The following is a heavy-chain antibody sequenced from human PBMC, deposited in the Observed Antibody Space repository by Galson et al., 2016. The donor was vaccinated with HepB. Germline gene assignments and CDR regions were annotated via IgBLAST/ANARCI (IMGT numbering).Heavy chain of an antibody. Sequence: SLRLSCAASGFTVSNNYMNWVRQTPGKGLEWISVIYSGGDTHYADSVKGRFTISGHSSSNTLFLQMNSLRGDDTAVYYCARGGGGNAAYWGQGTVVTVSS. V-gene: IGHV3-53*04. CDR3: ARGGGGNAAY. D-gene: IGHD4-23*01. CDR2: IYSGGDT. J-gene: IGHJ4*02. CDR1: GFTVSNNY.